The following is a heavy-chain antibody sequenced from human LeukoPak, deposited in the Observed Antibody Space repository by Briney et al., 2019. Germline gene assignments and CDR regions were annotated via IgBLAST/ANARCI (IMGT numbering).Heavy chain of an antibody. CDR2: IIPIFGTA. D-gene: IGHD3-22*01. J-gene: IGHJ3*02. CDR1: GGTFSSYA. V-gene: IGHV1-69*05. Sequence: GASVKVSCKASGGTFSSYAISWVRQAPGQGLEWMGGIIPIFGTASYAQKFQGRVTMTRDTSTSTVYMELSSLRSEDTAVYYCARVDSSGYYYVRLYAFDIWGQGTMVTVSS. CDR3: ARVDSSGYYYVRLYAFDI.